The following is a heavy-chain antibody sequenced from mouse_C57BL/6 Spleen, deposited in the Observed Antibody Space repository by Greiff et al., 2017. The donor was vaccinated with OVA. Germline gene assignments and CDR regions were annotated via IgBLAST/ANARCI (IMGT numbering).Heavy chain of an antibody. J-gene: IGHJ2*01. CDR2: INPSTGGT. CDR1: GYSFTGYY. V-gene: IGHV1-42*01. Sequence: VQLQQSGPELVKPGASVKISCKASGYSFTGYYMNWVKQSPEKSLEWIGEINPSTGGTTSNQKFKAKATLTVDKSSSTAYMQLKSLTSEDSAVYYCARAGLYYGSSYNYFDYWGQGTTLTVSS. D-gene: IGHD1-1*01. CDR3: ARAGLYYGSSYNYFDY.